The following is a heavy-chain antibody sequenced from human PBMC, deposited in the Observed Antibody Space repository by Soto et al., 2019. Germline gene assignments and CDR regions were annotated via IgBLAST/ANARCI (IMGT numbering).Heavy chain of an antibody. V-gene: IGHV1-69*06. CDR3: ARAEQQLVGYFDY. J-gene: IGHJ4*02. CDR2: IIPIFGTA. D-gene: IGHD6-13*01. CDR1: GGTFSSYA. Sequence: SVKVSCKASGGTFSSYAISWVRQAPGQGLEWMGGIIPIFGTANYAQKFQGRVTITADKSTSTAYMELSSLRSEDTAVYYCARAEQQLVGYFDYWGQGTLVTVSS.